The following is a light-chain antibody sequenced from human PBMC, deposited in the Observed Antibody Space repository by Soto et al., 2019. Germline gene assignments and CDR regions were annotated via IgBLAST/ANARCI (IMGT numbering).Light chain of an antibody. CDR1: QSIGSN. Sequence: EIVMTQSPATLSVSPGERATLSCRASQSIGSNLAWYQQTPGQPPRLLIYGASTRATGIPAKFSGSGSGTEFTLALSSLQSEDFVLYFCQQYNTLPTFGQGTKVEI. V-gene: IGKV3-15*01. J-gene: IGKJ1*01. CDR2: GAS. CDR3: QQYNTLPT.